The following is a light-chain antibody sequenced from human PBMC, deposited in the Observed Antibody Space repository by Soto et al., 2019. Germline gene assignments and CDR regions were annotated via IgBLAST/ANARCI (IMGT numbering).Light chain of an antibody. V-gene: IGKV1-9*01. J-gene: IGKJ4*01. Sequence: DIPLTQSPSFLSASVGDRVSITCRASQGFSSNLAWYQQKPGKAPKLLIYGASILQSAVPSRFSGTESGTEFTLTISSLQPEDVAAYYCQQLNSYPLTFGGGTKVEIK. CDR1: QGFSSN. CDR3: QQLNSYPLT. CDR2: GAS.